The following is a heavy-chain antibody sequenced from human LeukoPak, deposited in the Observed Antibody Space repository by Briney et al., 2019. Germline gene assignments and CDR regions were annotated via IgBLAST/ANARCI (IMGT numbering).Heavy chain of an antibody. CDR1: GGSMNSYY. D-gene: IGHD3-10*01. CDR3: ARDDPRASYGSGTNAVY. Sequence: SETLSLTCTVSGGSMNSYYWTWIRQPAGKGLEWIGRIYSSGYTNYNPSLKSRVTMSVDTSQNQFSLQLNSVTAADTAVYYCARDDPRASYGSGTNAVYWGQGTLVTVSS. J-gene: IGHJ4*02. V-gene: IGHV4-4*07. CDR2: IYSSGYT.